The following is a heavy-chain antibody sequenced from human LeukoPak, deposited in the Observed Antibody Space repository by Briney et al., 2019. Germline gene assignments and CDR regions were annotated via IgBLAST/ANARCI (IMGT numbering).Heavy chain of an antibody. Sequence: GGSLRLSCAASGFTFSSYVMSWARQAPGKGLEWVSAISDSGGSTYYADSVKGRFTISRDNSKNTLYLQMNSLRAEDTAVYYCAKVGYYDSSGLLDYWGQGTLVTVSS. V-gene: IGHV3-23*01. CDR3: AKVGYYDSSGLLDY. J-gene: IGHJ4*02. CDR1: GFTFSSYV. D-gene: IGHD3-22*01. CDR2: ISDSGGST.